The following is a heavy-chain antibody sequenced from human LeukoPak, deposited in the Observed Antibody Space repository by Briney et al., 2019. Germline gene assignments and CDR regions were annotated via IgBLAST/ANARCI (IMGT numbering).Heavy chain of an antibody. J-gene: IGHJ5*02. V-gene: IGHV1-8*02. CDR3: ARAGYSSGWYLGWFDP. CDR1: GYTFTGYY. Sequence: ASVKVSCKASGYTFTGYYMHWVRQATGQGLEWMGWMNPNSGNTGYAQKFQGRVTMTRNTSISTAYMELSSLRSEDTAVYYCARAGYSSGWYLGWFDPWGQGTLVTVSS. CDR2: MNPNSGNT. D-gene: IGHD6-19*01.